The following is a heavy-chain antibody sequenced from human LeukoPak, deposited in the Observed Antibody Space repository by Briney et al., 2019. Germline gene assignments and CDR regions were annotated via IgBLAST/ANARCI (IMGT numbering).Heavy chain of an antibody. CDR3: ARGPAGWELLWVDFDY. J-gene: IGHJ4*02. V-gene: IGHV3-53*01. CDR2: IYSGGST. CDR1: GFTVSSNY. Sequence: PGGSLRLSCAASGFTVSSNYMSWVRQAPGKGLEWVSVIYSGGSTYYADSVKGRFTISRDNSKNTLYLQMNSLRAEDTAVYYCARGPAGWELLWVDFDYWGQGTLVTVSS. D-gene: IGHD1-26*01.